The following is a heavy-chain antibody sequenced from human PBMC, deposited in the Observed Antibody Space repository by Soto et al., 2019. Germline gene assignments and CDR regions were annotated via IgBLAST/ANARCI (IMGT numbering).Heavy chain of an antibody. V-gene: IGHV4-59*01. Sequence: QVQLQESGPGLVKPSETLSLTCTVSGGSISSYYWSWIRQPPGKGLEWIGYIYYSGSTNYNPSLKSRVTISVDTSKNQFSLKLSSVTAADTAVYYCARAGKGGSPFDYWGQGTLVTVSS. D-gene: IGHD3-10*01. CDR3: ARAGKGGSPFDY. CDR2: IYYSGST. CDR1: GGSISSYY. J-gene: IGHJ4*02.